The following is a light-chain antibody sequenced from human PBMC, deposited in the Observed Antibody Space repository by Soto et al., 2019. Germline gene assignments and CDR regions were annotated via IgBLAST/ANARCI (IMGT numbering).Light chain of an antibody. CDR1: QGINTA. V-gene: IGKV1-13*02. Sequence: AIQLTQSPSSLSASVGDRVTITCRASQGINTALAWYQQRPGKAPNLLIYGASSLESGVQSRFSGSGSWTAFTLTISRMQPEDFASYYCQQYSSYPVTFGQGTKVESK. CDR2: GAS. CDR3: QQYSSYPVT. J-gene: IGKJ1*01.